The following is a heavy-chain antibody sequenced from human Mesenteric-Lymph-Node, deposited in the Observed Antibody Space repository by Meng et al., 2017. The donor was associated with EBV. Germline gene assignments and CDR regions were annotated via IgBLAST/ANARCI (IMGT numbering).Heavy chain of an antibody. V-gene: IGHV2-5*02. J-gene: IGHJ4*02. D-gene: IGHD5-12*01. Sequence: QITLKESGPTLMRPTQTPTLTCTFSGFSLSTSGVGVGWIRQPPGKALEWLALIYWDDDRRYNPSLRSRLAIRKDTSRNRVVLTMTNMDPVDTATYYCAHRPNIVATNYYFDYWGQGTLVTVSS. CDR2: IYWDDDR. CDR1: GFSLSTSGVG. CDR3: AHRPNIVATNYYFDY.